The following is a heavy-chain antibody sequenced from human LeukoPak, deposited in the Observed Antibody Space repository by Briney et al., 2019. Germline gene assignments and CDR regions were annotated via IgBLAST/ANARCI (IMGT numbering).Heavy chain of an antibody. CDR1: GGSISSYY. J-gene: IGHJ3*02. V-gene: IGHV4-59*01. CDR3: ARNVNPWIQLSGLYAFDI. CDR2: IYYSGST. D-gene: IGHD5-18*01. Sequence: TSETLSLTCTVSGGSISSYYWSWIRQPPGKGLEWIGYIYYSGSTNYNPSPKSRVTISVDTSKNQFSLKLSSVTAADTAVYYCARNVNPWIQLSGLYAFDIWGQGTMVTVSS.